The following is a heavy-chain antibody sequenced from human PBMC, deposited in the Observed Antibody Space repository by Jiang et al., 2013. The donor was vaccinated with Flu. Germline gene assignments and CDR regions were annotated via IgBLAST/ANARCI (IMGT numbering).Heavy chain of an antibody. CDR2: IYYSGST. V-gene: IGHV4-59*08. D-gene: IGHD3-9*01. CDR1: GGSISSYY. J-gene: IGHJ5*02. CDR3: ARLRYFDWLGWFDP. Sequence: GLVKPSETLSLTCTVSGGSISSYYWSWIRQPPGKGLEWIGYIYYSGSTNYNPSLKSRVTISVDTSKNQFSLKLSSVTAADTAVYYCARLRYFDWLGWFDPWGQGTLVTVSS.